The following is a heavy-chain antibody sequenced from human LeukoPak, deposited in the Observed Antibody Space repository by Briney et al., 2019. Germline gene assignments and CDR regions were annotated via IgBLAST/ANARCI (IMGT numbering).Heavy chain of an antibody. D-gene: IGHD2-21*02. CDR1: GGSIRSGSFY. CDR2: ISTNGNT. Sequence: PSETLSLTCTVSGGSIRSGSFYWSWIRQPAGKGLEWIGRISTNGNTNYNPSLKSRVTISFDTSKNQFSLMLNSVTAADTAVYYCAMSRSVTRFDYCGHGTPATVSS. J-gene: IGHJ4*01. CDR3: AMSRSVTRFDY. V-gene: IGHV4-61*02.